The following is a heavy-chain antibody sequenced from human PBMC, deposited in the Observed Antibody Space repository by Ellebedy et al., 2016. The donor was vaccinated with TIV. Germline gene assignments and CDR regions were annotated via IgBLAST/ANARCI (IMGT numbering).Heavy chain of an antibody. CDR3: ARKSLSNWSFDL. CDR2: VYYRGKT. Sequence: MPSETLSLTCTVPGASINSYWNWIRQPPGRGLEYIGYVYYRGKTNYSPSRKDRVTISLDTSKSQFSLNLNSVTAADTAVYYCARKSLSNWSFDLWGRGTLVTVSS. J-gene: IGHJ2*01. V-gene: IGHV4-59*01. CDR1: GASINSY.